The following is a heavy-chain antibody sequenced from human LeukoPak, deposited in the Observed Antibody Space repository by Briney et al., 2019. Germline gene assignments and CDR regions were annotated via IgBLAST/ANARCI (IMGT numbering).Heavy chain of an antibody. Sequence: GGSLRLSCAASGFTFSDYYMSWIRQAPGKGLEGVSYISRRNRYTNCADSVKRRLTISRDHAKNSMYLQMNSLRAEDTAVYYCARVDVAARPWGRGTLVTVSS. V-gene: IGHV3-11*05. J-gene: IGHJ5*02. CDR2: ISRRNRYT. CDR1: GFTFSDYY. CDR3: ARVDVAARP. D-gene: IGHD6-13*01.